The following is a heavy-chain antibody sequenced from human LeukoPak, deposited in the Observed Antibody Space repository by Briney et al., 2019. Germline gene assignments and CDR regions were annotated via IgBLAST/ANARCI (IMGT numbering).Heavy chain of an antibody. Sequence: GGSLRLSCAASGYTFSSYDMSWVRQAPGKGLEWVSGISGSGGSTYYADSVKGRFTISRDNSKNTLYLQMNSLRAEDTAVYYCAKDLQQLVGFDYWGQGTLVTVSS. V-gene: IGHV3-23*01. CDR3: AKDLQQLVGFDY. D-gene: IGHD6-13*01. J-gene: IGHJ4*02. CDR1: GYTFSSYD. CDR2: ISGSGGST.